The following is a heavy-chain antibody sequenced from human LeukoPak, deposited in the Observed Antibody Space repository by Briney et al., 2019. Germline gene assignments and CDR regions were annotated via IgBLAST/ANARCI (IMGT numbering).Heavy chain of an antibody. Sequence: ASVKVSCKAYGGTFSSYAISWVRQAPGQGLEWMGGIIPIFGTANYAQKFQGRVTITADESTSTAYMELSSLRSEDTAVYYCARGRGYSYGTGLYDSRYWGQGTLVTVSS. CDR2: IIPIFGTA. CDR1: GGTFSSYA. J-gene: IGHJ4*02. CDR3: ARGRGYSYGTGLYDSRY. D-gene: IGHD5-18*01. V-gene: IGHV1-69*13.